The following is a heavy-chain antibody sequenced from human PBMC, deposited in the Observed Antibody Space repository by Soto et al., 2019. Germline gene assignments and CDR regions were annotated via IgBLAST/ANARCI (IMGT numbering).Heavy chain of an antibody. V-gene: IGHV3-23*01. CDR3: AKGRGANCSSTSCYIYYYGMDV. J-gene: IGHJ6*02. Sequence: GGSLRLSCAASGFTFSSYAMSWVRQAPGKGLEWVSAISGSGGSTYYADSVKGRFTISRDNSKNTLYLQMNSLRAEDTAVYYCAKGRGANCSSTSCYIYYYGMDVWGQGTTVTVSS. CDR1: GFTFSSYA. CDR2: ISGSGGST. D-gene: IGHD2-2*02.